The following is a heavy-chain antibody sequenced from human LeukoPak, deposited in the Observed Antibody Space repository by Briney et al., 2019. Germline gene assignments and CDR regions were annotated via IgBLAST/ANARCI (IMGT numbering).Heavy chain of an antibody. V-gene: IGHV3-21*01. D-gene: IGHD4-23*01. CDR3: ARGGSKYVGTEGWFDP. CDR2: ISTSSSYI. Sequence: GGSLRLSCAASGFTFSSYSMNWVRQSPGKGLEWVSSISTSSSYIYYADSVKGRFTISRDNAKNSLYLQMNTLRVEDTAVYYCARGGSKYVGTEGWFDPWGQGTLVTVSS. J-gene: IGHJ5*02. CDR1: GFTFSSYS.